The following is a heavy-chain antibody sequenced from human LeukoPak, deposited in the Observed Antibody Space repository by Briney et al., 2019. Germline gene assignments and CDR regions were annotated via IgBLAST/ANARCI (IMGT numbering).Heavy chain of an antibody. CDR3: ARDGPLGIAFDI. CDR2: ISYDGSNK. J-gene: IGHJ3*02. Sequence: HSGGSLRLSCAASGFTYTKHAMHWVRQAPGKGLEWVAVISYDGSNKKYADSVKGRFTISRDNSKNTLYLQMNSLRAEDTAVYYCARDGPLGIAFDIWGQGTMVTVSS. V-gene: IGHV3-30*04. CDR1: GFTYTKHA. D-gene: IGHD3-16*01.